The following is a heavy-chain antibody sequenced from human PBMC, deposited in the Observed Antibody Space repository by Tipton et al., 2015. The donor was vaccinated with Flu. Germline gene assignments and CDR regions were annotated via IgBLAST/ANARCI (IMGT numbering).Heavy chain of an antibody. CDR2: ISAYNGDT. D-gene: IGHD3-3*02. CDR3: ARVGTIFGEVTARRRGDLDY. Sequence: QVQLVQSGAEVKKLGASVRVSCKASGYNFNSFAISWMRQAPGQGLEWMGWISAYNGDTKFAQNVQGRVTMTTDTSTSTAYMELRGLRSDDTGMYYCARVGTIFGEVTARRRGDLDYWGQGTLVSVSS. V-gene: IGHV1-18*01. J-gene: IGHJ4*02. CDR1: GYNFNSFA.